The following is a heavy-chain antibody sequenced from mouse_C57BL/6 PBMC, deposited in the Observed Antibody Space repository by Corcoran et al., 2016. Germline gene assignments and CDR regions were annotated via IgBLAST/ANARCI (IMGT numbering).Heavy chain of an antibody. CDR1: GYTFTSYG. D-gene: IGHD3-1*01. V-gene: IGHV1-81*01. Sequence: QVQLQQSGAELSWPEASVKLSCKASGYTFTSYGISGVKQRTGQGLEWIGEIYPRSGNTYYNEKFKGKATLTADKSSSTAYRELRSLTSEDSAVYFCARKGAIRGYAVDYWGQGTSVTVSS. J-gene: IGHJ4*01. CDR3: ARKGAIRGYAVDY. CDR2: IYPRSGNT.